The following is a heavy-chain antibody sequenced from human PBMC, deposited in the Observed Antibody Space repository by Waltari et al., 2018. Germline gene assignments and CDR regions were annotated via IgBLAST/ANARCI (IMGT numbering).Heavy chain of an antibody. CDR1: GFTFSSYA. V-gene: IGHV3-23*04. J-gene: IGHJ5*02. Sequence: EVQLVESGGGLVQPGGSLRLSCAASGFTFSSYAMSWVRQAPGKGREWVSAMRGSGGSTYSATSGKGRFTISRDNSKNTLYLQMNSLRAEDTAVYYCAKDPLEGSGYYYRYGWFDPWGQGTLVTVSS. D-gene: IGHD3-22*01. CDR3: AKDPLEGSGYYYRYGWFDP. CDR2: MRGSGGST.